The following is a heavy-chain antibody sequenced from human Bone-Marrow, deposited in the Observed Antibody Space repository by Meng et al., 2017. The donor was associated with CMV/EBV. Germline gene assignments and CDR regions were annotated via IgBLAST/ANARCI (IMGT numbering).Heavy chain of an antibody. Sequence: SLKISCAASGFTFDDYAMYWVRQGPGKGLEWVSSISWNSDSIDYADSVKGRFSISRDNAKNSLYLQMNSLRAEDTAVYYCARERMTYYYGSGSYPWMDVWGQGTTVTVPS. CDR2: ISWNSDSI. J-gene: IGHJ6*02. CDR3: ARERMTYYYGSGSYPWMDV. D-gene: IGHD3-10*01. V-gene: IGHV3-9*01. CDR1: GFTFDDYA.